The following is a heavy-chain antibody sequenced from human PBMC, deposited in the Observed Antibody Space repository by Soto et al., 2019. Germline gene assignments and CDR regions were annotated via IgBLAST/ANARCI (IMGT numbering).Heavy chain of an antibody. V-gene: IGHV4-39*01. J-gene: IGHJ4*02. CDR2: IYYSGST. Sequence: SETLSLTCTVSGGSISSSSYYWGWIRQPPGKGLEWIGSIYYSGSTYYNPSLKSRVTISVDTSKNQFSLKLSSVTAADTAVYYCAGLIYGSGAPTTIDYWGQGTLVTVSS. CDR3: AGLIYGSGAPTTIDY. CDR1: GGSISSSSYY. D-gene: IGHD3-10*01.